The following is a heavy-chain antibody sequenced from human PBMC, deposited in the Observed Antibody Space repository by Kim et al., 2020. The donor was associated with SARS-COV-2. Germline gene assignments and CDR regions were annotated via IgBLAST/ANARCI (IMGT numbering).Heavy chain of an antibody. Sequence: GGSLRLSCAASGFSLSTYWMHWVRQAPGKGLMWVSHINRDGSRADYADSVRGRFTDSRDNAKNTLYLQMDSLRGEDTAMYYCARDRGKQDDYGGQGTQVTVSS. CDR1: GFSLSTYW. D-gene: IGHD3-10*01. V-gene: IGHV3-74*01. CDR2: INRDGSRA. CDR3: ARDRGKQDDY. J-gene: IGHJ4*02.